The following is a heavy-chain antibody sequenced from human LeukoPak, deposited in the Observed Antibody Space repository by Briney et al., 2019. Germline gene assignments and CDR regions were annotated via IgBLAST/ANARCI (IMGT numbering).Heavy chain of an antibody. V-gene: IGHV3-49*04. CDR2: IKSKAYGGTT. CDR1: GFTFGDYA. Sequence: GRSLRLSCTASGFTFGDYAMNWVRRAPGKGLEWVGFIKSKAYGGTTEYAASVKGRFMISRDDSKNIAYLQMNSLKTEDTAVYYCTRGRGGLNYYYYMDVWGKGTTVTVSS. D-gene: IGHD4-23*01. CDR3: TRGRGGLNYYYYMDV. J-gene: IGHJ6*03.